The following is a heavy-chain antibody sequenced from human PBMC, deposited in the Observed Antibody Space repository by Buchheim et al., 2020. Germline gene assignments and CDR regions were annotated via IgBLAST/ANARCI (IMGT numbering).Heavy chain of an antibody. CDR3: ATRGGSTGAMDV. V-gene: IGHV3-30*03. J-gene: IGHJ6*02. D-gene: IGHD5-12*01. CDR1: GFTFSSYG. Sequence: QVQLVESGGGVVQPGRSLRLSCGASGFTFSSYGMHWVRQAPGKGLEWVAIISYDESDKYYADSVKGRFTISRDNSKTTLYLQMNSLRTEDTAVYYCATRGGSTGAMDVWGQGTT. CDR2: ISYDESDK.